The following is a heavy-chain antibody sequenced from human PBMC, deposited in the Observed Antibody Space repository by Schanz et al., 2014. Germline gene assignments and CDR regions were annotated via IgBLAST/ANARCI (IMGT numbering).Heavy chain of an antibody. D-gene: IGHD2-2*01. Sequence: GQLLESGGGLIQPGGSLRLSCAASGFTFSSYAMSWVRQAPGKGLEWVSTISASGGSTYYADSVKGRFTISRDNSKNILYLQMNSLRAEDTAVYYCAKDSTHIDIVLVPTAIDYWGQGTLVTVSS. CDR2: ISASGGST. J-gene: IGHJ4*02. CDR3: AKDSTHIDIVLVPTAIDY. V-gene: IGHV3-23*01. CDR1: GFTFSSYA.